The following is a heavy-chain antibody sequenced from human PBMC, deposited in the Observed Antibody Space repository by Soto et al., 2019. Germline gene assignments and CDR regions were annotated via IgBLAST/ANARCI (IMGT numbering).Heavy chain of an antibody. CDR1: GYTFTGYY. CDR3: HRGIPPPGIPYYFDY. CDR2: INPNSGGT. D-gene: IGHD3-16*01. V-gene: IGHV1-2*02. J-gene: IGHJ4*02. Sequence: ASVKVSCKASGYTFTGYYMHWVRQAPGQGLEWMGWINPNSGGTNYAQKFQGRVTMTRDTSISTAYMELSRLRSDDTAVYYCHRGIPPPGIPYYFDYWGQGTLV.